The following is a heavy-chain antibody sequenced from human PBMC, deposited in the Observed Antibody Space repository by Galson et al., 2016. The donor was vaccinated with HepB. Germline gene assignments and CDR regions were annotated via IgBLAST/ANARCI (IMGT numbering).Heavy chain of an antibody. CDR3: AMIGGWAGGSATDDY. V-gene: IGHV3-72*01. D-gene: IGHD2-21*01. CDR2: IRNKGQSYTT. CDR1: GFIFSAYH. Sequence: SLRLSCAASGFIFSAYHMDWVRQAPGKGLEWVGRIRNKGQSYTTEYAASVKGRFTISRDDSEKSLYLQMNTLKTEDTALYYCAMIGGWAGGSATDDYWGQGTLVTVSS. J-gene: IGHJ4*02.